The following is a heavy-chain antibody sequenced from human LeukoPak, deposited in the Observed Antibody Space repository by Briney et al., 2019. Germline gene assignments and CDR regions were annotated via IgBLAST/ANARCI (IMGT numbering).Heavy chain of an antibody. CDR1: GGSISSYY. Sequence: SETLSLTCTGSGGSISSYYWSWIRQPAGKGLEWIGRIYTSGSTNYNPSLKSRVTMSVDTSKNQFSLKLSSVTAADTAVYYCATSAAVAGWMGYFDYWGQGTLVTVSS. J-gene: IGHJ4*02. D-gene: IGHD6-19*01. CDR2: IYTSGST. CDR3: ATSAAVAGWMGYFDY. V-gene: IGHV4-4*07.